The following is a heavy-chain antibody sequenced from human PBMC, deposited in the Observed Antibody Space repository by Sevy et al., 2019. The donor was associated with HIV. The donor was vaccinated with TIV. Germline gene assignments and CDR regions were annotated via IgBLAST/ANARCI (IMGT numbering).Heavy chain of an antibody. Sequence: ASVKVSCKASGGTFSSYAISWVRQAPGQGLEWMGGIIPIFGTANYAQMFQGRVTMTADKSTSTAYMELSSLRSEDTAVYYCATYSELHYYYMDVWGKGTTVTVSS. CDR3: ATYSELHYYYMDV. V-gene: IGHV1-69*06. J-gene: IGHJ6*03. D-gene: IGHD1-7*01. CDR1: GGTFSSYA. CDR2: IIPIFGTA.